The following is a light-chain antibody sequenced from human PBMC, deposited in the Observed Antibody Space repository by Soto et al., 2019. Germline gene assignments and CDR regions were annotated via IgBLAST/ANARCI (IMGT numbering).Light chain of an antibody. CDR2: GAS. Sequence: EIVMTQSPATLSVSPGERATLSCRASQSVSSNLAWYQQKPGQAPRLLIYGASTRATGIPARFSGSGSGTELTITISSLQSADFAVYYCQQYNNWPPMAFGQGTKVEIK. CDR1: QSVSSN. CDR3: QQYNNWPPMA. V-gene: IGKV3-15*01. J-gene: IGKJ1*01.